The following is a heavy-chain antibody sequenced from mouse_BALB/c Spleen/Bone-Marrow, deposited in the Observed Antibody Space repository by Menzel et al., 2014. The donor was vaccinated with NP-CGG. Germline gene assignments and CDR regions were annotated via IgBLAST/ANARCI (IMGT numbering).Heavy chain of an antibody. J-gene: IGHJ4*01. Sequence: EVQLQQSGPELVKPGASVKVSCKASGYAFTNYNMFWVKQSHGKSLEWIGYIDPYSGGTTSNQKFKGKATLTVDKSSSTAYMHLNSLTSEDSAVYYCARELSRAMDYWGQGNSVTVSS. CDR1: GYAFTNYN. D-gene: IGHD2-12*01. V-gene: IGHV1S135*01. CDR2: IDPYSGGT. CDR3: ARELSRAMDY.